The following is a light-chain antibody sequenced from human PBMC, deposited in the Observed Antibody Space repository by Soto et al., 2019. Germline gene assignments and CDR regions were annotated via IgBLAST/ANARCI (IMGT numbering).Light chain of an antibody. V-gene: IGKV3-20*01. J-gene: IGKJ5*01. CDR3: QQYTGPPTT. CDR2: GAS. CDR1: QSVSSNY. Sequence: TQSPGEIATLSCSASQSVSSNYLAWCQQRPGQAPRLLIYGASTRAAGIPDRFSGSGSGTDFTLTITRLEPEDSAVYFCQQYTGPPTTFGQGTRLEIK.